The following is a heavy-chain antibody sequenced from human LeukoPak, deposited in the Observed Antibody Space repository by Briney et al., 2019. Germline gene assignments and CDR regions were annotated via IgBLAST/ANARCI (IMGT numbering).Heavy chain of an antibody. J-gene: IGHJ4*02. CDR1: GYTFTSYY. V-gene: IGHV1-46*01. D-gene: IGHD6-19*01. CDR3: ARWGREQWLFYY. Sequence: ASVKVSCKASGYTFTSYYMHWVRQAPGQGLEWMGIINPSGGSTSYAQKFQGRVTMTRDTSTSTVYMELSRLRSDDTAVYYCARWGREQWLFYYWGQGTLVTVSS. CDR2: INPSGGST.